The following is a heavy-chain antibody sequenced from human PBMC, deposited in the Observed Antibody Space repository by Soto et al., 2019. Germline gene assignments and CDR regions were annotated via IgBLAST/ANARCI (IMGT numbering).Heavy chain of an antibody. D-gene: IGHD6-13*01. V-gene: IGHV3-66*02. CDR3: ARVLRGSSSWYYFDY. CDR1: GFTVSSNY. J-gene: IGHJ4*02. CDR2: IYSSGSP. Sequence: GGSLRLSCAASGFTVSSNYMSWVRQAPGKGLEWVSVIYSSGSPYYADSVKGRFTITRDNSKNTLYLQMSSMRAEDTAVDYCARVLRGSSSWYYFDYWGQGTLVTVSS.